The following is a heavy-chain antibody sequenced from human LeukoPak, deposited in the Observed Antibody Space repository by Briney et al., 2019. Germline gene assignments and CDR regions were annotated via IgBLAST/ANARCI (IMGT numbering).Heavy chain of an antibody. J-gene: IGHJ6*02. CDR1: GFTFSSYG. Sequence: PGGSLRLSCAASGFTFSSYGMHWVRQAPGKGLEWVAVISYDGSNKYYADSVKGRFTISRDNSKNTLYLQMNSLRAEDTAVYYCAKGGREQQLVPTYYYYGMDVWGQGPRSPSP. CDR2: ISYDGSNK. CDR3: AKGGREQQLVPTYYYYGMDV. V-gene: IGHV3-30*18. D-gene: IGHD6-13*01.